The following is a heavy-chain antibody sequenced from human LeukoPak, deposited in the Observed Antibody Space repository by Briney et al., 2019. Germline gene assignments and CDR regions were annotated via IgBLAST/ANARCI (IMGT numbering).Heavy chain of an antibody. J-gene: IGHJ3*02. D-gene: IGHD3-22*01. CDR1: GGTFSSYA. Sequence: ASVKVSFKASGGTFSSYAISWVRQAPGQGLEWMGGIIPIFGTANYAQKFQGRVTITTDESTSTAYMELSSLRSEDTAVYYCARDQVPEYYYDSSSRSGAFDIWGQGTMVTVSS. V-gene: IGHV1-69*05. CDR2: IIPIFGTA. CDR3: ARDQVPEYYYDSSSRSGAFDI.